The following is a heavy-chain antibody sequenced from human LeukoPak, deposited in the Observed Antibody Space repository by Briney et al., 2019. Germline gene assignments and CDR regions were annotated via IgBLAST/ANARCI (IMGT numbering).Heavy chain of an antibody. CDR1: GFTLDDYG. J-gene: IGHJ4*02. D-gene: IGHD3-10*01. CDR2: ISCSGGST. V-gene: IGHV3-23*01. Sequence: GGSLRLSCAASGFTLDDYGMSCVRQAPGKGLECVSGISCSGGSTYYADSVKGRFTISRDNSKNTLSMQMNSLRAEDTAVYYCAKSRIVGSGSFRYYFDYWGQGTLVTVSS. CDR3: AKSRIVGSGSFRYYFDY.